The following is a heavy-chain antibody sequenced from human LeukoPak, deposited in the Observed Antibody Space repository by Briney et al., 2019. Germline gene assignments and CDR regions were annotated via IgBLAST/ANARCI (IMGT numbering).Heavy chain of an antibody. CDR3: AKERNDYSNYGVFDMDV. V-gene: IGHV3-30*18. Sequence: GGSLRLSCAASGFTSSSYGMHWGRQGPGKGLEWVAVISYDGSNKYYADSVKGRFTISRDNSKNTLYLQMNSLRAEDTAVYYCAKERNDYSNYGVFDMDVWGQGTTVTVSS. CDR1: GFTSSSYG. D-gene: IGHD4-11*01. CDR2: ISYDGSNK. J-gene: IGHJ6*02.